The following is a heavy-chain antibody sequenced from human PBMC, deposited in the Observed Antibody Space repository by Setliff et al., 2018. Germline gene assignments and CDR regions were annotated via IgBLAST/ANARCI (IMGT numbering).Heavy chain of an antibody. CDR3: ATWSGSFSAF. Sequence: PGGSLRLSCAASGFTFSTYAMNWLRQAPGKGLEWVSYISSSSGLIYYADSVKGRFTISRDNSKNTLYLQMGSLRAEDMAVYFCATWSGSFSAFWGQGTLVTVSS. CDR2: ISSSSGLI. D-gene: IGHD1-26*01. CDR1: GFTFSTYA. J-gene: IGHJ4*02. V-gene: IGHV3-48*01.